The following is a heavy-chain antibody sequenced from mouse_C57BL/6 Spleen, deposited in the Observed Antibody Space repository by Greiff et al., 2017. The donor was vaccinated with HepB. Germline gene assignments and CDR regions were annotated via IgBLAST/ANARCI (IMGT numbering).Heavy chain of an antibody. J-gene: IGHJ2*01. V-gene: IGHV1-26*01. Sequence: EVQLQQSGPELVKPGASVKISCKASGYTFTDYYMNWVKQSHGKSLEWIGDINPNNGGTSYNQKFKGKATLTVDKSSSTAYMELRSLTSEDSAVYYCARRDDYGSSYGYWGQGTTLTVSS. CDR1: GYTFTDYY. D-gene: IGHD1-1*01. CDR3: ARRDDYGSSYGY. CDR2: INPNNGGT.